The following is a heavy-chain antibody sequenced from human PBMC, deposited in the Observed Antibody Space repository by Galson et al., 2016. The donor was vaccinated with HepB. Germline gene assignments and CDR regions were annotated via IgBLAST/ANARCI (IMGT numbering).Heavy chain of an antibody. CDR1: GFTFSLYA. CDR2: MSSNGGTT. Sequence: SLRLSCAASGFTFSLYAMHWVRQAPGKGLEYVSAMSSNGGTTYYADSVKGIFTISRDNSKNTLYLQMSSLRAEDTAVYYCVKDRYGDLYYFDYWGQGTLVTVSS. CDR3: VKDRYGDLYYFDY. D-gene: IGHD4-17*01. J-gene: IGHJ4*02. V-gene: IGHV3-64D*08.